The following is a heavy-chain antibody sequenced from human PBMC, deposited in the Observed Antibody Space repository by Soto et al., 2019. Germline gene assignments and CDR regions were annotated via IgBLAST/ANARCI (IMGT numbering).Heavy chain of an antibody. D-gene: IGHD3-22*01. CDR2: IYYSGST. J-gene: IGHJ6*02. CDR3: ARRLYHDSSGFEGGGMDV. V-gene: IGHV4-39*01. CDR1: GGSISSSSYY. Sequence: SETLSLTCTVSGGSISSSSYYWGWIRQPPGKGLEWIGSIYYSGSTYYNPSLKSRVTISVDTSKDQFSLKLSFVTAADTAVYYCARRLYHDSSGFEGGGMDVWGQGTTVT.